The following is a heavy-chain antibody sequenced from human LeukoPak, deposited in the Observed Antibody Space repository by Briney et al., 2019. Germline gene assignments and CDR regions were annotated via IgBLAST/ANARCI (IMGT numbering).Heavy chain of an antibody. CDR2: IWDSSRAP. CDR1: GFTFSSHA. CDR3: ARDRDWAFDN. V-gene: IGHV3-48*02. J-gene: IGHJ4*02. Sequence: GGSLRLSCAASGFTFSSHAMSWVRQAPGRGLEWISYIWDSSRAPYYADSVKGRFTISRDNAKNSLYLQMNSLRDEDTAVYYCARDRDWAFDNWGQGTLVTVSS. D-gene: IGHD2-21*02.